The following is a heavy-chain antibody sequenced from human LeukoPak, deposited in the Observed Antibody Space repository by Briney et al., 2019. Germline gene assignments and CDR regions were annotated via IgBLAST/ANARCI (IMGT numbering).Heavy chain of an antibody. D-gene: IGHD3-16*02. CDR3: ARVDYVWGSYRFNYMDV. CDR1: GFTFSSYW. V-gene: IGHV3-7*01. CDR2: IKQDGSEK. Sequence: GGSLRLSCAASGFTFSSYWMSWVRQAPGKGLEWVANIKQDGSEKYYVDSVKGRFTISRDNAKNSLYLQMNSLRAEDTAVYYCARVDYVWGSYRFNYMDVWGKGTTVTVCS. J-gene: IGHJ6*03.